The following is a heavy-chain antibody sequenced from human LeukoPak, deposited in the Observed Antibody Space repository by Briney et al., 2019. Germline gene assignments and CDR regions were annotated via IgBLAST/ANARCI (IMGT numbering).Heavy chain of an antibody. CDR3: AKESEYDFWSGYYFDY. J-gene: IGHJ4*02. CDR2: ISGSGGST. V-gene: IGHV3-23*01. CDR1: GFTFSNYA. D-gene: IGHD3-3*01. Sequence: PGGSLRLSCGASGFTFSNYAMSWVRQAPGKGLEWVSAISGSGGSTYYADSVKGRFTISRDNSKDTLYLQMNSLRAEDTAVYYCAKESEYDFWSGYYFDYWGQGTLVTVSS.